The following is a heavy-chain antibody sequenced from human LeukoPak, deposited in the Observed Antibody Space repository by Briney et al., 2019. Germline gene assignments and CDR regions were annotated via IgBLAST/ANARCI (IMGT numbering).Heavy chain of an antibody. Sequence: SETLSLTCTVSGGSISSSSYYWGWIRQPPGKGLEWIGSIYYSGSTYYNPSLKSRVTISVDTSKNQFSLKLSSVTAADTAVYYCARDRRVRGVPFDPWGQGTLVTVSS. CDR2: IYYSGST. CDR3: ARDRRVRGVPFDP. J-gene: IGHJ5*02. CDR1: GGSISSSSYY. V-gene: IGHV4-39*07. D-gene: IGHD3-10*01.